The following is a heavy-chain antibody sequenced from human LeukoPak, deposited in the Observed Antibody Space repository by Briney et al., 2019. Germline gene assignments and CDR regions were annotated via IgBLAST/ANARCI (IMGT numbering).Heavy chain of an antibody. Sequence: PSETLSLTCAVYGGSFSGYYWSWIRQPPGKGLEWIGEINRSGSTNYNPSLKSRVTISVDTSKNQFSLKLSSVTAADTAVYYCARGGPYYDFWSGYYFWGQGTLVTVSS. D-gene: IGHD3-3*01. J-gene: IGHJ4*02. CDR2: INRSGST. CDR1: GGSFSGYY. CDR3: ARGGPYYDFWSGYYF. V-gene: IGHV4-34*01.